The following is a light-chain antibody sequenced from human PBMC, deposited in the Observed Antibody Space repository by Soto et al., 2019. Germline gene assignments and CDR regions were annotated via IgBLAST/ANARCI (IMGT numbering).Light chain of an antibody. CDR2: EDS. CDR3: CSSAGSSTSDNYV. Sequence: QSALTQPASVSGSPGQSITISCTGTSSDVGSYNLVSWYQQHPGKAPKLMIYEDSKRPSGVSNRFSGSKSGNTASLTISGLQAEDEADYYCCSSAGSSTSDNYVFGTGTKLTVL. J-gene: IGLJ1*01. V-gene: IGLV2-23*01. CDR1: SSDVGSYNL.